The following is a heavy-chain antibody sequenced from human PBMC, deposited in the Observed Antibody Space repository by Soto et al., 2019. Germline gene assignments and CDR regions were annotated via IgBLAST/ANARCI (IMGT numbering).Heavy chain of an antibody. CDR2: IIPIFGTS. Sequence: VQVSCKASGGTFSSYAISWVQQAPGQGLEWMGGIIPIFGTSNYAQKFQGRVTITADESTSTAYMELSSLRSEDTAAYYCARDNGEGESRLVSIAAPNYYYYGMDVWGQGTTVTVSS. CDR3: ARDNGEGESRLVSIAAPNYYYYGMDV. V-gene: IGHV1-69*13. CDR1: GGTFSSYA. J-gene: IGHJ6*02. D-gene: IGHD6-6*01.